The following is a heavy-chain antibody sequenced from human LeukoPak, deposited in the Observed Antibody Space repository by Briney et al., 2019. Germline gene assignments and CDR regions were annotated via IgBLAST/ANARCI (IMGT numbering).Heavy chain of an antibody. CDR1: GFTFRSYW. V-gene: IGHV3-7*01. CDR2: IKQDGNEK. J-gene: IGHJ4*02. CDR3: ARGAMED. D-gene: IGHD5-18*01. Sequence: GGSLRLSCAASGFTFRSYWMSWVRQAPGKGLEWVANIKQDGNEKYYVDSVKGRFTISRDNSKNTLYLQMNSLRAEDTAVYYCARGAMEDWGQGTLVTVSS.